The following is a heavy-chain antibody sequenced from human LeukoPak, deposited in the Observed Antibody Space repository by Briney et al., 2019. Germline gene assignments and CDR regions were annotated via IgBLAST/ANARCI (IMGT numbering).Heavy chain of an antibody. D-gene: IGHD4-11*01. V-gene: IGHV3-74*01. J-gene: IGHJ5*02. CDR3: ARDHSPGWFGP. CDR2: ISGDGTNT. Sequence: GGSLRLSCAASGFTFSSHWMHWVRQAPGKGLMWVSRISGDGTNTAYAESVKGRFTVSRDNAKDTLYLQMSTLRAEDTAVYYCARDHSPGWFGPWGQGTPVAVSS. CDR1: GFTFSSHW.